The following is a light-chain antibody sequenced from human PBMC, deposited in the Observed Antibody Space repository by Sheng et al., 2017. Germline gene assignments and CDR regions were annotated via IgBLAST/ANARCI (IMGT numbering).Light chain of an antibody. CDR3: QTWDSITDYV. J-gene: IGLJ1*01. Sequence: SYKLTQPPSVSVSPGQTASVTCSGDKLGDKYASWYQHKPGQSPVLVIYQDNKRPSGIPERFSASTLGTQPTLTISGTQAMDEADYYCQTWDSITDYVFGTGTKVTVL. CDR2: QDN. CDR1: KLGDKY. V-gene: IGLV3-1*01.